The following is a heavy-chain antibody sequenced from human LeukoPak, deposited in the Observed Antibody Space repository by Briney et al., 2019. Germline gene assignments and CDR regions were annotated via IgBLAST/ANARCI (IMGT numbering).Heavy chain of an antibody. CDR1: GFTFSSYG. CDR3: AKSASGGYYFDY. Sequence: PGGSLRLSCAASGFTFSSYGMHWVRQAPGKGLEWVAVVSYDGSNKHYADSVKGRFTISRDNSKNTLYLEMNSLRAEDTAVYYCAKSASGGYYFDYWGQGTLVTVSS. D-gene: IGHD1-26*01. J-gene: IGHJ4*02. V-gene: IGHV3-30*18. CDR2: VSYDGSNK.